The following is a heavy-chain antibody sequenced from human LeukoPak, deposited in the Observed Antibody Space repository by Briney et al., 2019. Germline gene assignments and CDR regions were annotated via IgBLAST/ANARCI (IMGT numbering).Heavy chain of an antibody. CDR3: VREWFEDY. J-gene: IGHJ4*02. V-gene: IGHV3-21*01. Sequence: PGGSLRLSCAASGFTFSSYSMNWVRQAPGKGLEWVSSISSRSNYIFYADSVKGRFTVSRDNAKNSLYLQMNSLRAEDTAVYYCVREWFEDYWGQGTVVTVSS. CDR1: GFTFSSYS. CDR2: ISSRSNYI. D-gene: IGHD3-22*01.